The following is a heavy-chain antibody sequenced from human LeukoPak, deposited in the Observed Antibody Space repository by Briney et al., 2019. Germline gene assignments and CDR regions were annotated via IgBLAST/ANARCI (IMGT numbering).Heavy chain of an antibody. V-gene: IGHV3-23*01. Sequence: GGSLRLSCAASGFTFSGSAMSWVRQAPGKGLEWVSGISIGGDYTYYADSVKGRFAISRDNSKNTLSLQMSNLRAEDTAIYYCAKLHSATITADFDHWGQGTLVTVSS. CDR2: ISIGGDYT. CDR3: AKLHSATITADFDH. J-gene: IGHJ4*02. D-gene: IGHD1-14*01. CDR1: GFTFSGSA.